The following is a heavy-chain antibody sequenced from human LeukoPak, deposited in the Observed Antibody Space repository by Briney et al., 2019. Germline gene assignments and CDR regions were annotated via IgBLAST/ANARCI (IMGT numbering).Heavy chain of an antibody. Sequence: ASVKVSCKASGYTFIDYCIHWVRQAPGQGLEWMGMISPSDGATTYAQRFQGRVTMTRDMSTTTVYMDLRSLRSEDTAVYFCAREQRGGPSGNLGGLFASYYTYYYMDVWGRGTTVTVSS. J-gene: IGHJ6*03. CDR3: AREQRGGPSGNLGGLFASYYTYYYMDV. D-gene: IGHD1-26*01. CDR2: ISPSDGAT. CDR1: GYTFIDYC. V-gene: IGHV1-46*01.